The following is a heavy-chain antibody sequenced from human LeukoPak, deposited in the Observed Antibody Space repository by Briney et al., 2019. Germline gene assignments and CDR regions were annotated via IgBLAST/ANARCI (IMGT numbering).Heavy chain of an antibody. J-gene: IGHJ5*02. D-gene: IGHD2-2*01. CDR3: ATSLNANYCSSTSCHYANWFDP. Sequence: GASVKVSCKVSGYTLTELSMHWVRQAPGKGLEWMGGFDPEDGKTIYAQKFQGRVTMTEDTSTDTAYMELSSLRSEDTAVYYCATSLNANYCSSTSCHYANWFDPWGQGTLVTVSS. CDR2: FDPEDGKT. V-gene: IGHV1-24*01. CDR1: GYTLTELS.